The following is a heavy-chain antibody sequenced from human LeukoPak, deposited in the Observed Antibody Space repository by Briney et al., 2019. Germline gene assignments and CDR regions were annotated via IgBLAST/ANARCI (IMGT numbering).Heavy chain of an antibody. J-gene: IGHJ6*02. CDR3: AKDQGDYDFWSCYYNYYYYGMDV. CDR2: ISYDGSKK. CDR1: GFTFNSYG. V-gene: IGHV3-30*18. D-gene: IGHD3-3*01. Sequence: GRSLRLSCAASGFTFNSYGMHWVRQAPGKGLEWVAVISYDGSKKYYADSVKGRFTISRDNSKNTLYLQMNSLRAEDTAVYYCAKDQGDYDFWSCYYNYYYYGMDVWGQGTTVTVSS.